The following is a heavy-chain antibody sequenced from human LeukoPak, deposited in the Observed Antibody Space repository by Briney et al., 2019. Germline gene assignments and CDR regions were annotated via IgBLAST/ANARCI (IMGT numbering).Heavy chain of an antibody. CDR1: GGSISSYY. CDR2: IYYSGST. D-gene: IGHD6-13*01. V-gene: IGHV4-59*01. Sequence: SETLSLTCTVSGGSISSYYWSWIRQPPGKGLEWIGYIYYSGSTNYNPSLKSRVTISVDTSKNQFSLKLSSVTAADTAAYYCARGGAGTVDYWGQGTLVTVSS. J-gene: IGHJ4*02. CDR3: ARGGAGTVDY.